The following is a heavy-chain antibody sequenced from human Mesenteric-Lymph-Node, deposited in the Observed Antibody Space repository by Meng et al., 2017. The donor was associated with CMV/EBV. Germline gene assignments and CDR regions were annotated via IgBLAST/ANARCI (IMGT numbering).Heavy chain of an antibody. CDR1: GFSFSTSW. D-gene: IGHD2-8*01. CDR2: IKSKTDGGTT. CDR3: TTVVPLDY. J-gene: IGHJ4*02. Sequence: GESLKISCAASGFSFSTSWMHWVRQAPGKGLEWVGRIKSKTDGGTTDYAAPVKGRFTISRDDSKNTLYLQMNSLKTEDTAVYYCTTVVPLDYWGQGTLVTVSS. V-gene: IGHV3-15*01.